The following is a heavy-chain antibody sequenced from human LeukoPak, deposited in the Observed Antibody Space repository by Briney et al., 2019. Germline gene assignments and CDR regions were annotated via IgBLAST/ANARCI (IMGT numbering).Heavy chain of an antibody. CDR2: IYYSGGT. CDR1: DDSISSYY. CDR3: ARDQRRAFDI. Sequence: SETLSLTCTVSDDSISSYYWSWIRQPPRKGLEWIGYIYYSGGTNYNPSLKSRVTISVDTSKNQFSLKLSSVTAADTAVYYCARDQRRAFDIWGQGTMVTVSS. J-gene: IGHJ3*02. V-gene: IGHV4-59*01.